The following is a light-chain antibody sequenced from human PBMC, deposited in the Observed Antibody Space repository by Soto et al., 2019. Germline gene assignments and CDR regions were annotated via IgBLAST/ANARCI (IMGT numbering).Light chain of an antibody. CDR2: GVS. J-gene: IGKJ1*01. CDR1: QSVGSN. CDR3: QQYSNWPPWT. V-gene: IGKV3D-15*01. Sequence: EIVMTQSPATLSVSAGERATLSCRASQSVGSNLAWYQQKPGQAPRLLIYGVSTRATGIPDRFSGSGSGTEFTLTISSLQSEDFAVYYCQQYSNWPPWTFGQGTQVEF.